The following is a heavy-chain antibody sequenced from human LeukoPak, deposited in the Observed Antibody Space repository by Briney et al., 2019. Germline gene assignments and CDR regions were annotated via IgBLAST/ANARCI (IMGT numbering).Heavy chain of an antibody. V-gene: IGHV3-74*01. Sequence: GGSLRLSCVASGFTFSSYWMHWVRQDPRKGLVWVSRINGDGRNINYADSVRGRFTISRDNAKNTPYLQMNTLRVEDTAMYYCARVLEEGSGWPNWFDPWGQGTLVTVSS. D-gene: IGHD6-19*01. J-gene: IGHJ5*02. CDR3: ARVLEEGSGWPNWFDP. CDR1: GFTFSSYW. CDR2: INGDGRNI.